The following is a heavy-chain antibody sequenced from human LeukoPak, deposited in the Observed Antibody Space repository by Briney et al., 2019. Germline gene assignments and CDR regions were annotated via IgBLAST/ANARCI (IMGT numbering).Heavy chain of an antibody. CDR1: GFTFSSFA. J-gene: IGHJ4*02. CDR3: ARDRYSSMWSVFEY. V-gene: IGHV3-33*01. CDR2: IGYYGSNK. Sequence: GGSLRLSCGASGFTFSSFAMHWVRQSPGKGLEWVAVIGYYGSNKWYADSVKGRFTISRDNSRNPLYLQMNSLSAEDTAVYYCARDRYSSMWSVFEYWGQGALVTVSS. D-gene: IGHD6-13*01.